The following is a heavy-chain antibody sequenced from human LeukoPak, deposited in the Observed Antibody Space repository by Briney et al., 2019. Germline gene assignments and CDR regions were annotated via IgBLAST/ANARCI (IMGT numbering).Heavy chain of an antibody. CDR3: ARLRAYYYDSSGYYNFDF. CDR2: ISYSGRT. Sequence: TSSETLSLTCTVSGGSTSSSSFYWGWIRQPPGKGLECIGRISYSGRTYYNPSLRSRVTISVDTSKNQFSLRLSSVTAADTAVYYCARLRAYYYDSSGYYNFDFWGEGSLVTVSS. D-gene: IGHD3-22*01. V-gene: IGHV4-39*01. CDR1: GGSTSSSSFY. J-gene: IGHJ4*02.